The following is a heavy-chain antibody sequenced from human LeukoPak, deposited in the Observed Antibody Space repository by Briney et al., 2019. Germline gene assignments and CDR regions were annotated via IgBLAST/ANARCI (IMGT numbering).Heavy chain of an antibody. V-gene: IGHV1-18*01. CDR2: ISAYNGNT. J-gene: IGHJ4*02. Sequence: ASVKVSCKASGYTFTSYGISWVRQAPGQGLEWMGWISAYNGNTNYAQKLQGRVTMTTDTSTSTAYMELRSLRSDDTAVYYRARRNEDYGDVDYWGQGTLVTASS. D-gene: IGHD4-17*01. CDR1: GYTFTSYG. CDR3: ARRNEDYGDVDY.